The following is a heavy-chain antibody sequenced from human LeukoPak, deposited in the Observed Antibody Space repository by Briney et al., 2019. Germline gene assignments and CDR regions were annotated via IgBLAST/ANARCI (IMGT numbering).Heavy chain of an antibody. J-gene: IGHJ5*02. CDR1: GYTFTDYY. Sequence: ASVKVSCKASGYTFTDYYVHWVRQAPGQGLEWLVWINPDSGATNFAQRFQGRVTMIRDTSVNTAHTELNNRISDDTAVYYCERDLCHGGSCFHLDPWGQGTLVTVSS. CDR3: ERDLCHGGSCFHLDP. D-gene: IGHD2-15*01. CDR2: INPDSGAT. V-gene: IGHV1-2*02.